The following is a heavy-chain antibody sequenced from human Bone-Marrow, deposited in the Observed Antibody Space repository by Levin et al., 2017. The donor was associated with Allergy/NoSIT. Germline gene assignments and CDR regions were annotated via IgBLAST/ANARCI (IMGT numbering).Heavy chain of an antibody. CDR1: GFTFSSYA. CDR2: ISGSGGST. Sequence: GESLKISCAASGFTFSSYAMSWVRQAPGKGLEWVSAISGSGGSTYYADSVKGRFTISRDNSKNTLYLQMNSLRAEDTAVYYCARVVPAAIPPGVYFDYWGQGTLVTVSS. V-gene: IGHV3-23*01. J-gene: IGHJ4*02. D-gene: IGHD2-2*01. CDR3: ARVVPAAIPPGVYFDY.